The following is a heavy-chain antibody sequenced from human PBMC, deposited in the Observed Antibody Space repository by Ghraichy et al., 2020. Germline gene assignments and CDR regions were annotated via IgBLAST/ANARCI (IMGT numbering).Heavy chain of an antibody. CDR3: AKERRGGTYYYDSSGLNGMDV. V-gene: IGHV3-23*01. CDR2: ISGSGGST. D-gene: IGHD3-22*01. CDR1: GFTFSSYA. Sequence: GGSLRLSCAASGFTFSSYAMSWVRQAPGKGLEWVSAISGSGGSTYYADSVKGRFTISRDNSKKTLYLQMNSLRAEDTAVYYCAKERRGGTYYYDSSGLNGMDVWGQGTTVIVSS. J-gene: IGHJ6*02.